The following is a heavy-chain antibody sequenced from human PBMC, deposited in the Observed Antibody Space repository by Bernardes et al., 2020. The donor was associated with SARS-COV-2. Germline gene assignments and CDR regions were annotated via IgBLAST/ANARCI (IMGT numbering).Heavy chain of an antibody. CDR2: ISGSGDST. Sequence: GGSLRLSCAASGFTFSTYAMSWVRQAPGKGLEWVSAISGSGDSTYYADSVKGRFTISRDNSKNTLYLQMNSLRAEDTAVYYCAKEVPQDTKYQLFYLDYWGQGTLVTVSS. V-gene: IGHV3-23*01. J-gene: IGHJ4*02. D-gene: IGHD2-2*01. CDR1: GFTFSTYA. CDR3: AKEVPQDTKYQLFYLDY.